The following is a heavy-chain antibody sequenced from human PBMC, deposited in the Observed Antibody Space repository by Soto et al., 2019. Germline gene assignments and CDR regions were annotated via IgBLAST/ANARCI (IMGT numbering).Heavy chain of an antibody. CDR1: GFTFDDYA. J-gene: IGHJ3*02. CDR3: AKIGNYDFWSGYYDAFDI. CDR2: ISWNSGSI. Sequence: GGSLRLSCAASGFTFDDYAMHWVRQAPGKGLEWVSGISWNSGSIGYADSVKGRFTISRDNAKNSLYLQMNSLRAEDTALYYCAKIGNYDFWSGYYDAFDIWGQGTMVTVSS. D-gene: IGHD3-3*01. V-gene: IGHV3-9*01.